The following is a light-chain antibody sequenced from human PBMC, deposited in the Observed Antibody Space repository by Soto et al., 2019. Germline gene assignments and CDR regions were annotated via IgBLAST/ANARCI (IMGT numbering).Light chain of an antibody. J-gene: IGKJ4*01. V-gene: IGKV3-20*01. CDR3: QQYGSSPTLT. CDR1: QSVSSSY. Sequence: EIVLTQSPGTLSLSPGERATLSCRASQSVSSSYLVWYQQKPGQAPRLLIYGASSRATGIPDRFSGTGSGTYFTLTISRLEPEVFAVYFCQQYGSSPTLTFGGGTKVEIK. CDR2: GAS.